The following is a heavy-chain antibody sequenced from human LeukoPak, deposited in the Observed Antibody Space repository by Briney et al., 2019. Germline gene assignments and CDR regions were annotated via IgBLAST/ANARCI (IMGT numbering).Heavy chain of an antibody. J-gene: IGHJ4*02. Sequence: PSETLSLTCTVSGGSISSHYWNWIRQPAGEGLEWIGRIYAGGRSNYNPSLRSRVTISVDTSKNQFSLRLSSVTATDTGVYYCASDHSGWLGLGYWGQGTLVSVSS. CDR3: ASDHSGWLGLGY. V-gene: IGHV4-4*07. D-gene: IGHD6-19*01. CDR1: GGSISSHY. CDR2: IYAGGRS.